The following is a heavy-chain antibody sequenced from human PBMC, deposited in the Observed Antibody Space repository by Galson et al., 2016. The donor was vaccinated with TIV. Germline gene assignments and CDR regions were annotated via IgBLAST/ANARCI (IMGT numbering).Heavy chain of an antibody. J-gene: IGHJ4*02. CDR2: IGRNGRTI. CDR1: GFTFTDYE. Sequence: SLRLSCAASGFTFTDYEFHWVRQAPGKGLEWVSYIGRNGRTIFYADSVQGRFTISRDNAKNSLSLQMNSLRVEDTALYYCAKVMAAGGQNIEYWGQGTLVTVSS. CDR3: AKVMAAGGQNIEY. D-gene: IGHD6-13*01. V-gene: IGHV3-48*03.